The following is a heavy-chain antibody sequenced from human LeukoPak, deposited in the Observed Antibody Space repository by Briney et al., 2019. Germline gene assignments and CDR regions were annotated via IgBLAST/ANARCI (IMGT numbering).Heavy chain of an antibody. Sequence: GGSLRLSCAASGFTFSNEVMSWVRQAPGKGPEWVSSIDGGGGGTDYADSVRCRFTISRDNFKNTSYLQMNSLRADGTAVYYCARRIGGTGGYLGQGDHVTGSS. D-gene: IGHD2-15*01. V-gene: IGHV3-23*01. CDR1: GFTFSNEV. J-gene: IGHJ4*02. CDR2: IDGGGGGT. CDR3: ARRIGGTGGY.